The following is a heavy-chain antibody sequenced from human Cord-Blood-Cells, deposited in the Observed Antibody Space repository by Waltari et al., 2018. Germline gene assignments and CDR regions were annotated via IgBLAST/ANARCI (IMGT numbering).Heavy chain of an antibody. V-gene: IGHV3-23*01. CDR1: GFTFSSYA. D-gene: IGHD1-26*01. CDR3: AKGRHSGSYYYYYMDV. J-gene: IGHJ6*03. Sequence: EVQLLESGGGLVQPGGSLRLSCAASGFTFSSYAMSWVRQAPGKGLEWVSAISGSGGSTYYADSVKGRFNISRDNSKNTLYLQMNSLRAEDTAVYYCAKGRHSGSYYYYYMDVWGKGTTVTVSS. CDR2: ISGSGGST.